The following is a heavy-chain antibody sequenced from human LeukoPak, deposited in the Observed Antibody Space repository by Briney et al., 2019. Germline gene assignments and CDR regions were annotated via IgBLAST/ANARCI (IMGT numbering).Heavy chain of an antibody. Sequence: HPGGSLRLSCAASGFTFSRYGMHWVRQAPGEGLEWVAVISYDESEKYYADSVKGRFAVSRDNSKNTLHLQMNSLRADDTAVYYCAKDQNYHDTSGRLDSWGQGTLVIVSS. J-gene: IGHJ4*02. V-gene: IGHV3-30*18. CDR3: AKDQNYHDTSGRLDS. D-gene: IGHD3-22*01. CDR2: ISYDESEK. CDR1: GFTFSRYG.